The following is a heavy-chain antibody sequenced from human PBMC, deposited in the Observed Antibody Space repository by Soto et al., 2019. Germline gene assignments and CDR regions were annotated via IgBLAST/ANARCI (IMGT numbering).Heavy chain of an antibody. CDR1: GGSFSGYY. V-gene: IGHV4-34*01. Sequence: SETLSLTCAVYGGSFSGYYWSWIRQPPGKGLEWIGEINHSGSTNYNPSLKSRVTISVDTSKNQFSLKLSSVTAADTAVYYCARGRRGYSYGSDYWGQGTLVTVSS. J-gene: IGHJ4*02. CDR3: ARGRRGYSYGSDY. D-gene: IGHD5-18*01. CDR2: INHSGST.